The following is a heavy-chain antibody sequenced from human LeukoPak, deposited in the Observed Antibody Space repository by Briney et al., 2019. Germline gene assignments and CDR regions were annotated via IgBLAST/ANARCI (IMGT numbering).Heavy chain of an antibody. V-gene: IGHV4-59*01. CDR1: GGSISSYY. CDR3: AIGATWPYYYHYMDV. J-gene: IGHJ6*03. Sequence: PSETLSLTCTVSGGSISSYYWSWIRQPPGKGLEWIAYIYYSGSTNYNPSLERRVTISVETSKNQFLLQHSYVTAADTAVDYCAIGATWPYYYHYMDVWGKGGTVTVSS. CDR2: IYYSGST. D-gene: IGHD5-24*01.